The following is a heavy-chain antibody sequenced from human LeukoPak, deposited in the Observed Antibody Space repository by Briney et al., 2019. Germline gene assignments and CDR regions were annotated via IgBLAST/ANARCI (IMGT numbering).Heavy chain of an antibody. CDR3: AKTAPDSPYDSSGYYY. D-gene: IGHD3-22*01. Sequence: GGSLRLSCAASGFTFSSYAMSWVRQAPGKGLEWVSAISGSGGSTYYADSVKGRFTISRDNSKNTLYLQMNSLRAEDTAVYYCAKTAPDSPYDSSGYYYWGQGTLVTVSS. CDR2: ISGSGGST. V-gene: IGHV3-23*01. CDR1: GFTFSSYA. J-gene: IGHJ4*02.